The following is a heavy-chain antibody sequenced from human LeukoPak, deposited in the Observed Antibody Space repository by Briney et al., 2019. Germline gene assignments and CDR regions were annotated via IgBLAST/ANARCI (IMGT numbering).Heavy chain of an antibody. D-gene: IGHD3-10*01. CDR3: ARNLWFGELSFDY. J-gene: IGHJ4*02. Sequence: ASVKVSCKASGGTFSSYAISWVRQAPGQGLEWMGGIIPIFGTANYAQKFQGRVTITADESTSTAYMELSRLRSDDTAVYYCARNLWFGELSFDYWGQGTLVTVSS. CDR2: IIPIFGTA. CDR1: GGTFSSYA. V-gene: IGHV1-69*01.